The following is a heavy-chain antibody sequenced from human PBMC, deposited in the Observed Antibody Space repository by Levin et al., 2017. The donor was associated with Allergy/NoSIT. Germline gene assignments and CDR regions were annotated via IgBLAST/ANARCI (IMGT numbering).Heavy chain of an antibody. J-gene: IGHJ4*02. D-gene: IGHD3-10*01. CDR1: GFIFSTYS. Sequence: GGSLRLSCAASGFIFSTYSMSWVRQAPGKGLEWVSYMSSTGDIRYADFVKGRFTISRDNAKNSLFLQMNSLRDEDTAVYYCAGGTGYGSGKYFYYFDYWGQGTLVTVSS. CDR2: MSSTGDI. V-gene: IGHV3-48*02. CDR3: AGGTGYGSGKYFYYFDY.